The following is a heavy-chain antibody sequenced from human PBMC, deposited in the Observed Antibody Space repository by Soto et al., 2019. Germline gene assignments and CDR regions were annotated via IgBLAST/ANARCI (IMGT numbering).Heavy chain of an antibody. D-gene: IGHD4-17*01. CDR1: GFTLSSYG. CDR2: IWYDGSNK. CDR3: ARERGLLRDVYGEIDY. V-gene: IGHV3-33*01. Sequence: LRLSCAASGFTLSSYGMHWVRQAPGKGLEWVAVIWYDGSNKYYADSVKGRFTISRDNSKNTLYLQMNSLRAEDTAVYYCARERGLLRDVYGEIDYGGQGTMGPVST. J-gene: IGHJ4*02.